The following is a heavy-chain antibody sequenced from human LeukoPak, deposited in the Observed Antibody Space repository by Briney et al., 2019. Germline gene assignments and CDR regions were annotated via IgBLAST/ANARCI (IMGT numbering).Heavy chain of an antibody. Sequence: GVSQSLLCAPSGFTFSRYRVQCARHAPGGGREWVADKWYDGRNKHYTHTVRAPHTLSRDISKNALSLQMHHQRAQHTPLYLCVKDIREGYNRKLLDDFDYWGQGTLVTVSS. J-gene: IGHJ4*02. CDR3: VKDIREGYNRKLLDDFDY. CDR2: KWYDGRNK. CDR1: GFTFSRYR. D-gene: IGHD5-24*01. V-gene: IGHV3-33*06.